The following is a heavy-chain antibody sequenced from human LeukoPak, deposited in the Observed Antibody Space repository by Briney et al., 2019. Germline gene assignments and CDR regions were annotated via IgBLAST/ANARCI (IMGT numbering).Heavy chain of an antibody. J-gene: IGHJ5*02. Sequence: GGSLRLSCAASGFTVSSNYLSWVRQAPGKGLEWVSLIYSGGSTYYADSVKGRFTISRDNSKNTLYLQMNSLRAEDTAVYYCARAPRMVEVGTVWFDPWGQGTLVTVSS. D-gene: IGHD1-1*01. CDR2: IYSGGST. CDR1: GFTVSSNY. V-gene: IGHV3-66*01. CDR3: ARAPRMVEVGTVWFDP.